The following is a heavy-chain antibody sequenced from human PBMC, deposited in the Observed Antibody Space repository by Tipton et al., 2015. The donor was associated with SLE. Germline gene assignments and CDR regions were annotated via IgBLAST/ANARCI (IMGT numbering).Heavy chain of an antibody. Sequence: TLSLTCAVSGYSISSGYYWSWIRQPPGKGLEWIGEINHSGSTNYNPSLKSRVTISVDTSKNQFSLKLSSVTAADTAVYYCARGVSGYFHYCYMDVWGKGTTVTISS. CDR3: ARGVSGYFHYCYMDV. CDR2: INHSGST. V-gene: IGHV4-34*01. J-gene: IGHJ6*03. D-gene: IGHD3-16*01. CDR1: GYSISSGYY.